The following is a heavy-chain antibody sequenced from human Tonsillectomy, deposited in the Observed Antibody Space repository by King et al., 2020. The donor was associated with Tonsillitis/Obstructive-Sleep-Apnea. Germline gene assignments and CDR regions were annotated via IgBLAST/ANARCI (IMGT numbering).Heavy chain of an antibody. V-gene: IGHV3-9*01. J-gene: IGHJ6*03. Sequence: VQLVESGGGLVQPGRSLRLSCAASGFTFDDYAMHWVRQAPGKGLEWVSGISWNSDNIEYADSVKGRFTISRDNAKNSLYLQMNSLRSEDTALYYCANDMKWGDYYYNYMEVWGKGTTVTASS. CDR3: ANDMKWGDYYYNYMEV. CDR2: ISWNSDNI. D-gene: IGHD1-26*01. CDR1: GFTFDDYA.